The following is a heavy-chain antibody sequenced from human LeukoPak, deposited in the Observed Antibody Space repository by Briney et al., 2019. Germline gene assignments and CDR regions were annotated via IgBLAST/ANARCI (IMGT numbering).Heavy chain of an antibody. V-gene: IGHV3-49*04. CDR2: IRSKAYGGTT. D-gene: IGHD3-22*01. Sequence: TGGSLRLSCTASVFTLGDYAMSWVRQAPGKGLERVGFIRSKAYGGTTEYAASVKGRFTISRDDSKSIAYLQMNSLTTEDTAVSYCTRDRSYDSSGYYSGDYWGQGTLVTVSS. CDR3: TRDRSYDSSGYYSGDY. J-gene: IGHJ4*02. CDR1: VFTLGDYA.